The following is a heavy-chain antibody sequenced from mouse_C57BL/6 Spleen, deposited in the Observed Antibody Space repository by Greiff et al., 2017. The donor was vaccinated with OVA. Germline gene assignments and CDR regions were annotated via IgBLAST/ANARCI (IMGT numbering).Heavy chain of an antibody. CDR2: INPSRGST. J-gene: IGHJ2*01. CDR1: GYTFTSYW. D-gene: IGHD1-1*01. Sequence: QVQLQQSGAELAKPGASVKLSCKASGYTFTSYWMHWVQQRPGQGLEWIGYINPSRGSTKYNQKFKDKATLTADKSSSTAYMQLSSLTYEDSAVYYCAREARFITTVGEGFDYWGQGTTLTVSS. V-gene: IGHV1-7*01. CDR3: AREARFITTVGEGFDY.